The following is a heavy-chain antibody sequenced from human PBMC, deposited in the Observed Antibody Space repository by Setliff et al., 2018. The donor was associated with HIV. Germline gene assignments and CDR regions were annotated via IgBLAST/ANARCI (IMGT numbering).Heavy chain of an antibody. V-gene: IGHV4-4*07. J-gene: IGHJ6*02. Sequence: SETLSLTCTVSGGSINYYYWNWIRQPAGKGLEWLGRIHSNGNTNFNPSLKSRINMSVDMSKNQVSMKLTSVTAADTAVYYCARKQQVRWAWMPSHYNYGLDVWGPGTTVTVSS. CDR3: ARKQQVRWAWMPSHYNYGLDV. CDR1: GGSINYYY. CDR2: IHSNGNT. D-gene: IGHD1-1*01.